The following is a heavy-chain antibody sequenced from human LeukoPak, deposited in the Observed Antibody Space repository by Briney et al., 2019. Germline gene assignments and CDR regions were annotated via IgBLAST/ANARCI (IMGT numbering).Heavy chain of an antibody. J-gene: IGHJ4*02. CDR3: ARDQRHIAVAGT. CDR2: ISSSSSYI. D-gene: IGHD6-19*01. CDR1: GFTFSTYS. V-gene: IGHV3-21*01. Sequence: PGGSLRLSCAASGFTFSTYSMNWVRQAPGKGLEWVSSISSSSSYIYYADSVKGRFTISRDNAKNSLYLQMNSLRAEDTAVYYCARDQRHIAVAGTWGQGTLVTVSS.